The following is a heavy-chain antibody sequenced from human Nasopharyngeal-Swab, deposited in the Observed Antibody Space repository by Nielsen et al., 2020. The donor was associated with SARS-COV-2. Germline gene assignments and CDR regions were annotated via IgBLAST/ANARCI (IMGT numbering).Heavy chain of an antibody. J-gene: IGHJ6*02. Sequence: LSLTCAASGFTFSSYGMHWVRQAPGKGLEWVAVISYDGSNKYYADSVKGRFTISRDNSKNTLYLQMNSLRAEDTAVYYCARVRGRSSSFQGGMDVWGQGTTVTVSS. CDR1: GFTFSSYG. CDR2: ISYDGSNK. CDR3: ARVRGRSSSFQGGMDV. D-gene: IGHD6-6*01. V-gene: IGHV3-30*03.